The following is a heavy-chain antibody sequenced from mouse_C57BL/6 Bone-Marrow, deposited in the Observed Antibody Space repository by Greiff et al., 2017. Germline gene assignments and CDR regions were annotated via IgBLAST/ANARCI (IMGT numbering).Heavy chain of an antibody. CDR3: ARDRGLQRPYFDV. J-gene: IGHJ1*03. D-gene: IGHD2-10*01. CDR2: INYDGSST. V-gene: IGHV5-16*01. Sequence: EVMLVESEGGLVQPGSSMKLSCTASGFTFSDYYMAWVRQVPEKGLEWVANINYDGSSTYYLDSLKSRFIISRDNAKNILYLQMSSLKSEDTATYYCARDRGLQRPYFDVWGTGTTVTVSS. CDR1: GFTFSDYY.